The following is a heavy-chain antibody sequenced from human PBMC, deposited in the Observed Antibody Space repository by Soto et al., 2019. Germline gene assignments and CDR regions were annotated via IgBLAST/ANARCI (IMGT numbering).Heavy chain of an antibody. CDR2: IYYSGST. J-gene: IGHJ6*02. CDR1: GGSISSYY. D-gene: IGHD4-17*01. CDR3: ARELYYGGKQSGYYYYGMDV. Sequence: SETLSLTCTVSGGSISSYYWSWIRQPPGKGLEWIGYIYYSGSTNYNPSLKSRVTISVDTSKNQFSLKLSSVTAADTAVYYCARELYYGGKQSGYYYYGMDVWGQGTTVTVYS. V-gene: IGHV4-59*01.